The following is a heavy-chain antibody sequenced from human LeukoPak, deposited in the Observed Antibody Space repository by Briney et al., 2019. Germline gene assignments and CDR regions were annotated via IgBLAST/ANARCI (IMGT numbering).Heavy chain of an antibody. CDR2: MNPNSGNT. CDR1: GYTFTGYY. J-gene: IGHJ4*02. V-gene: IGHV1-8*02. Sequence: ASVKVSCKASGYTFTGYYMHWVRQATGQGLEWMGWMNPNSGNTGYAQKFQGRVTMTRNTSISTAYMELSSLRSEDTAVYYCASGLWFGELFSDYWGQGTLVTVSS. CDR3: ASGLWFGELFSDY. D-gene: IGHD3-10*01.